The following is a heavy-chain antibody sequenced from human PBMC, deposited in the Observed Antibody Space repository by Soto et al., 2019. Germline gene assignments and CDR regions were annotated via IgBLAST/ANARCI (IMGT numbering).Heavy chain of an antibody. J-gene: IGHJ5*02. V-gene: IGHV4-59*01. CDR2: ISYSGST. CDR3: ARGGYCSGNSCYGRWFDP. CDR1: GGSISTYY. D-gene: IGHD2-15*01. Sequence: LSLTCTVSGGSISTYYWSWIRQPPGKRLEWIGFISYSGSTNYSPSLESRVTISIDTSKKYFSLKLSSVTAADTAVYYCARGGYCSGNSCYGRWFDPWGQGTLVTVSS.